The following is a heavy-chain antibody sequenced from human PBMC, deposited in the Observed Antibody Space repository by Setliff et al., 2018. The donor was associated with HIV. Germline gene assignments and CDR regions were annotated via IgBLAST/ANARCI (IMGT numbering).Heavy chain of an antibody. CDR3: ARVVVARPGRYYFDY. V-gene: IGHV4-39*07. CDR2: INHSGST. J-gene: IGHJ4*02. D-gene: IGHD6-6*01. CDR1: GGSIRSSSFY. Sequence: TLSLTCTVSGGSIRSSSFYWGWIRQPPGKGLEWIGSINHSGSTNYNPSLKSRVTISVDTSKNQFSLNLSSVTAADTAVYYCARVVVARPGRYYFDYWGQGTLVTVSS.